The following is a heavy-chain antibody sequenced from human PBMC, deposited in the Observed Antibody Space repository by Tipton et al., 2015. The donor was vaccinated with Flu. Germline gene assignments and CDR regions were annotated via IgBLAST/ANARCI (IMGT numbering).Heavy chain of an antibody. CDR1: GGSLGGYY. V-gene: IGHV4-4*07. D-gene: IGHD6-19*01. CDR2: IYTSGNT. J-gene: IGHJ4*02. Sequence: TLSLTCNVSGGSLGGYYWSWIRQPAGKGLEWIGRIYTSGNTNYSPSLKSRVTMSVDTSKNQFSLKLSSMTAADTAVYYCARGQGNSGWRYFDYWGQGTLVTVSS. CDR3: ARGQGNSGWRYFDY.